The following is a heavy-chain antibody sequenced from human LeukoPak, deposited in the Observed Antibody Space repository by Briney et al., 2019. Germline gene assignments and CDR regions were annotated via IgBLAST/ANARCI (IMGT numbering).Heavy chain of an antibody. CDR1: GGSFSDYY. CDR3: ASLNFDWFLPRSDYYYYYGMDV. J-gene: IGHJ6*02. CDR2: INHSGST. Sequence: KPSETLSLTCAVYGGSFSDYYWTWIRQPPGKGLEWIGEINHSGSTNYNPSLKSRVTISVDTSKNQFSLKLSSVTAADTAVYYCASLNFDWFLPRSDYYYYYGMDVWGQGTTVTVSS. D-gene: IGHD3-9*01. V-gene: IGHV4-34*01.